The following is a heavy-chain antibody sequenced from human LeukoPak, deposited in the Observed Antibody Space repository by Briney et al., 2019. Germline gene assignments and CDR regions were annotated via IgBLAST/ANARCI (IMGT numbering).Heavy chain of an antibody. D-gene: IGHD3-10*01. CDR2: IRFDGSNK. CDR1: GFTFSSYG. J-gene: IGHJ6*03. V-gene: IGHV3-30*02. CDR3: AKDDRVRGVPYYMDV. Sequence: GGSLRLSCAASGFTFSSYGMHWVRQAPGKGLEWVAFIRFDGSNKDHADSVKGRFTISRDNSKNTLYLQMNSLRPEDTAVYYCAKDDRVRGVPYYMDVWGKGTTVTISS.